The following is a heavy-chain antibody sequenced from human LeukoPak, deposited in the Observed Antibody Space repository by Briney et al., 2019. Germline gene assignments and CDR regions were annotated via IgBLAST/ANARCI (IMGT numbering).Heavy chain of an antibody. J-gene: IGHJ4*02. CDR1: GFTFSSYW. D-gene: IGHD3-16*02. V-gene: IGHV3-7*01. Sequence: GGSPRLSCAASGFTFSSYWMSWVRQAPGQGLEWVANIKQDGSEKYYVDSVKGRFTISRDNAKNSLYLQMNSLRAEDTAVYYCARDAYDYVWGSYRYPEYWGQGTLVTVSS. CDR3: ARDAYDYVWGSYRYPEY. CDR2: IKQDGSEK.